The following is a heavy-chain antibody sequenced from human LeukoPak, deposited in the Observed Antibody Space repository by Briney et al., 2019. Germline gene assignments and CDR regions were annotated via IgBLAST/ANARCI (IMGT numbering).Heavy chain of an antibody. CDR3: VSPRGFSYGCFDY. D-gene: IGHD5-18*01. CDR2: IYYSKNT. Sequence: PSETLSLTCTVSGGSISSSSAYWGWIRQPPGKGLEWIGSIYYSKNTYYNPSLKSRVTISADTSKNQFSLTLGSVSATDTAVYYCVSPRGFSYGCFDYWGQGTLVTVSS. V-gene: IGHV4-39*01. J-gene: IGHJ4*02. CDR1: GGSISSSSAY.